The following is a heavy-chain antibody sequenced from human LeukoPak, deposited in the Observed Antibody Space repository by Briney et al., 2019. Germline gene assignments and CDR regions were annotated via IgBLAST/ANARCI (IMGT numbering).Heavy chain of an antibody. CDR2: INTDGSST. V-gene: IGHV3-74*01. D-gene: IGHD2-21*01. J-gene: IGHJ3*02. Sequence: GGSLRLSCAASEFTFSSSWMHWVRQAPGKGLVWVSRINTDGSSTNYVDSVKGRFTISRDNAKNSLYLQMNSLRAEDTAVYYCATLGTDVMDAFDIWGQGTMVTVSS. CDR1: EFTFSSSW. CDR3: ATLGTDVMDAFDI.